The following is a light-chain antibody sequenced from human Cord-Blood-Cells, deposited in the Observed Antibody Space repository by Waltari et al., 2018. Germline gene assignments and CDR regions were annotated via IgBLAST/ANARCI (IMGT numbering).Light chain of an antibody. CDR1: QGISSY. CDR3: QQYYSYPHS. V-gene: IGKV1-8*01. J-gene: IGKJ2*03. CDR2: AAS. Sequence: AIRMTQSPSSFSASTGDRVTITCRASQGISSYLAWYQQKPGKAPKLLIYAASTLQSGVPSRFSGSGSGTYFTLTICCLQSEDFATYYCQQYYSYPHSFGQGTKLEIK.